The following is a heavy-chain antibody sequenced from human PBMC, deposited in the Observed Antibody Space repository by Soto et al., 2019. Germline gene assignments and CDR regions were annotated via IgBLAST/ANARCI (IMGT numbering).Heavy chain of an antibody. CDR2: IRSKAYGGTT. D-gene: IGHD3-3*01. CDR1: GFTFGDYA. J-gene: IGHJ4*02. Sequence: GGSLRLSCTASGFTFGDYAMSWFRQAPGKGLEWVGFIRSKAYGGTTEYAASVKGRFTISRDDSKRIAYLQMNSLKTEDTAVYYCTRGDDFWSGYYLPPFDYWGQGTLVTVSS. CDR3: TRGDDFWSGYYLPPFDY. V-gene: IGHV3-49*03.